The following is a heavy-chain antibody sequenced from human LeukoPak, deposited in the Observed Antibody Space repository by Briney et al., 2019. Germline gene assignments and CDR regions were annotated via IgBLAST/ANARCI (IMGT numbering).Heavy chain of an antibody. J-gene: IGHJ3*02. CDR2: IYPGDSDT. CDR1: GNSFTNNW. D-gene: IGHD6-13*01. V-gene: IGHV5-51*01. Sequence: GESLKISCKGSGNSFTNNWIGWVRQMPGKGLEWMGIIYPGDSDTRYSPSFQGQVTISADKSISTAYLQWSSLKASDSAMYYCGRIPAAGSLKGSFDIWGQGTMVTVSS. CDR3: GRIPAAGSLKGSFDI.